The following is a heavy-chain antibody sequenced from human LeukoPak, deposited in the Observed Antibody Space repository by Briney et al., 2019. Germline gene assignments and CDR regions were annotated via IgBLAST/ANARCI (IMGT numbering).Heavy chain of an antibody. CDR2: VNSDGRIT. V-gene: IGHV3-74*03. J-gene: IGHJ5*02. CDR3: VRSDWFDN. CDR1: GFIFSNYG. Sequence: PGGSLRLSCAASGFIFSNYGMHWVRQAPGKGLVWVSRVNSDGRITKYADSVKGRFTISRDNAKNTLYLQMNSLRAEDTAMYYCVRSDWFDNWGQGTLVTASS.